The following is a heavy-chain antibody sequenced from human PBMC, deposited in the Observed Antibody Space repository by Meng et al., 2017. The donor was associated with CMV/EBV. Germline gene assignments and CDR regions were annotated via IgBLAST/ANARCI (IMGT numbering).Heavy chain of an antibody. D-gene: IGHD3-3*01. CDR3: ARDNRRGGVDY. J-gene: IGHJ4*02. CDR2: IYYSGST. Sequence: QGQLEGSGPGPGKPSQTLSLTFTVSGGSISRGDYYWSWIRQPPGKGLEWIGYIYYSGSTYYNPSLKSRVTISVDTSKNQFSLKLSSVTAADTAVYYCARDNRRGGVDYWGQGTLVTVSS. V-gene: IGHV4-30-4*08. CDR1: GGSISRGDYY.